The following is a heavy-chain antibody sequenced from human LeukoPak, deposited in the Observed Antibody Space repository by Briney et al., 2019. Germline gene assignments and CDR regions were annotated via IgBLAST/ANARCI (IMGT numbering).Heavy chain of an antibody. CDR1: GFTFSASR. CDR2: INEDGSEK. V-gene: IGHV3-7*03. D-gene: IGHD3-16*02. CDR3: ASSLFAYDYVWGSYRYPFGMDV. Sequence: GGSLRLSCVASGFTFSASRMNWVRQAPGKGLESVANINEDGSEKYYVDSVKGRFTISRDNAQNSLHLQMNSLRAEDTAVYYCASSLFAYDYVWGSYRYPFGMDVWGQGTTVTVSS. J-gene: IGHJ6*02.